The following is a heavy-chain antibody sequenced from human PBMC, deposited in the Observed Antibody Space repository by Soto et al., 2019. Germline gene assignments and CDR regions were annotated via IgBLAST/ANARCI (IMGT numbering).Heavy chain of an antibody. CDR3: ARPSTGYYYYGMDV. CDR2: IYSGGST. Sequence: GGSLRLSCAASGFTVSSNYMSWVRQAPGKGPEWVSVIYSGGSTYYADSVKGRFTISRDNSKNTLYLQMNSLRAEDTAVYYCARPSTGYYYYGMDVWGQGTTVTVSS. J-gene: IGHJ6*02. V-gene: IGHV3-53*01. CDR1: GFTVSSNY. D-gene: IGHD2-2*01.